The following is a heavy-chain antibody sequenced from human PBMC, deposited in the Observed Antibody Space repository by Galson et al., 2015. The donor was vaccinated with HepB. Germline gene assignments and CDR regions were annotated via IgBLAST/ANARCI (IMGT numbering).Heavy chain of an antibody. V-gene: IGHV3-21*01. J-gene: IGHJ4*02. D-gene: IGHD5-24*01. CDR2: ISSSSSYI. Sequence: SLRLSCAASGFTFSSYSMNWVRQAPGKGLEWVSSISSSSSYIYYADSVKGRFTISRDNAKNSLYLQMNSLRAEDTAVYYCARDSLPDYVEMAAGFDYWGQGTLVTVSS. CDR3: ARDSLPDYVEMAAGFDY. CDR1: GFTFSSYS.